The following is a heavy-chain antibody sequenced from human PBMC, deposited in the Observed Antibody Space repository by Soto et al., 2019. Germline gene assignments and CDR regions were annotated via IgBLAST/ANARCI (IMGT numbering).Heavy chain of an antibody. CDR2: IDPSDSYT. CDR1: GYSFTSYW. J-gene: IGHJ4*02. D-gene: IGHD5-18*01. CDR3: ARHFVVDTGIVTPLDY. V-gene: IGHV5-10-1*01. Sequence: GESLKISCKGSGYSFTSYWISWVRQTPGKGLEWMGRIDPSDSYTNYNPSFQGHVTISGDKAISTAYLQWSSLKASDTAMYYCARHFVVDTGIVTPLDYWGQGTLVTVSS.